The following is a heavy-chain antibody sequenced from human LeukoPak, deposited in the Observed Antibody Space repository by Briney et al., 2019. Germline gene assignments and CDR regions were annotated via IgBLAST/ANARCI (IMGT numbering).Heavy chain of an antibody. D-gene: IGHD6-13*01. CDR1: GYTFTSYD. J-gene: IGHJ5*02. CDR2: MNPNSGNT. CDR3: ARGGASAAARRFDP. Sequence: ASVKVSCETSGYTFTSYDINWLRQAADQGLEWMGWMNPNSGNTGYAQKFQGRVTITSSTSTSTAFMELGSLTSEDTAVYYCARGGASAAARRFDPWGQGTLVTVSS. V-gene: IGHV1-8*01.